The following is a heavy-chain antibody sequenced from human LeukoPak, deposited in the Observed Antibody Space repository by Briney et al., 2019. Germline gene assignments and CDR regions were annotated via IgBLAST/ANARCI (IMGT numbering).Heavy chain of an antibody. J-gene: IGHJ3*02. Sequence: SETLSLTCTVSGGSISSYYWSWIRQPPGKGLEWIGYIYYSGSTNYNPSLKSRVTISVDTSKNQFSLKLSSVTAADTAVYYCARAGAVLLWFGESPDAFDIWGQGTMVTVSS. CDR2: IYYSGST. CDR3: ARAGAVLLWFGESPDAFDI. V-gene: IGHV4-59*01. D-gene: IGHD3-10*01. CDR1: GGSISSYY.